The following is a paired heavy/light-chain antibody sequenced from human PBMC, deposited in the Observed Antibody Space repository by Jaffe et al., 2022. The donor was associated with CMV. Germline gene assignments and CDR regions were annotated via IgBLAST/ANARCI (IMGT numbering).Light chain of an antibody. Sequence: EIVMTQSPATLSVSPGERATLSCRASQSVSSNLAWYQQKPGQAPRLLIYGASTRATGIPARFSGSGSGTEFTLTISSLQSEDFAVYYCQQYNNWPRGVTFGPGTKVDIK. V-gene: IGKV3-15*01. CDR3: QQYNNWPRGVT. CDR1: QSVSSN. CDR2: GAS. J-gene: IGKJ3*01.
Heavy chain of an antibody. J-gene: IGHJ5*02. V-gene: IGHV4-4*02. CDR1: GGSISSSNW. D-gene: IGHD2-15*01. CDR2: IYHSGST. Sequence: QVQLQESGPGLVKPSGTLSLTCAVSGGSISSSNWWSWVRQPPGKGLEWIGEIYHSGSTNYNPSLKSRVTISVDKSKNQFSLKLSSVTAADTAVYYCAREAVVVVAATLLGGGWFDPWGQGTLVTVSS. CDR3: AREAVVVVAATLLGGGWFDP.